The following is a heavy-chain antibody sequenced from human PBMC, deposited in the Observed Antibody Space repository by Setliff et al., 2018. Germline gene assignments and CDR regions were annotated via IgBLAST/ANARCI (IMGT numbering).Heavy chain of an antibody. J-gene: IGHJ4*02. CDR3: ASSRDYNFWSGYYSPLDY. CDR1: GYTFTSYA. D-gene: IGHD3-3*01. V-gene: IGHV1-3*01. Sequence: ASVKVSCKASGYTFTSYAMHWVRQAPGQRLEWMGWINAGNGNTNYAQKFQGRVTMTTDTSTSTAYMELRSLRSEDTAVYYCASSRDYNFWSGYYSPLDYWGQGTLVTAPQ. CDR2: INAGNGNT.